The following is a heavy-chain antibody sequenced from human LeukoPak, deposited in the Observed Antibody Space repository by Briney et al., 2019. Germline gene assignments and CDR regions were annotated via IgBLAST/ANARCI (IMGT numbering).Heavy chain of an antibody. CDR3: ARRRYYDSTGHLS. V-gene: IGHV4-39*02. J-gene: IGHJ4*02. CDR1: GGFVSASSYY. D-gene: IGHD3-22*01. CDR2: IYYSGRT. Sequence: PSETLSLTCTVSGGFVSASSYYWGWIRQSPGKGLEWIGEIYYSGRTYYNPSLKSRANILVDTSKNLFSLSLNFMTAADTAIYYCARRRYYDSTGHLSWGPGTLVTVSS.